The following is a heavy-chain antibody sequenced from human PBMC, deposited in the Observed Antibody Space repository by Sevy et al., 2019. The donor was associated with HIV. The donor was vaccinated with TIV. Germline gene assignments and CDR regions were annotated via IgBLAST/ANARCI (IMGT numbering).Heavy chain of an antibody. CDR2: IYYSGST. CDR3: ARVARRRELLFPYYFDY. CDR1: GGSISSYY. D-gene: IGHD1-26*01. J-gene: IGHJ4*02. Sequence: SETLSLTCTVSGGSISSYYWSWIRQPPGKGLEWIGYIYYSGSTNYNPSLKSRVTISVDTSKNQFSLKLSSVTAADTALYYCARVARRRELLFPYYFDYWGQGTLVTVS. V-gene: IGHV4-59*01.